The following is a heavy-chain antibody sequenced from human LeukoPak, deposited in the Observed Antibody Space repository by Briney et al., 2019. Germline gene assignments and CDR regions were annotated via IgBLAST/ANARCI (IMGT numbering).Heavy chain of an antibody. D-gene: IGHD6-13*01. Sequence: SQTLSLTCTVSGGSISSGSYYWSWIRQPAGKGLEWIGRIYTSGTTNYNPSLKSRLTMSIDTSKNHFSLKVSSVTAADTAVYYCARGKAAAGLDAFDIWGQGTKVTVSP. J-gene: IGHJ3*02. CDR2: IYTSGTT. V-gene: IGHV4-61*02. CDR1: GGSISSGSYY. CDR3: ARGKAAAGLDAFDI.